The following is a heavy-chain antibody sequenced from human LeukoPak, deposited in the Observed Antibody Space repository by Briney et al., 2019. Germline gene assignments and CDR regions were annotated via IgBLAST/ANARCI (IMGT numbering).Heavy chain of an antibody. CDR1: GYTFTGYY. V-gene: IGHV1-2*02. D-gene: IGHD6-6*01. CDR2: INPNSGGT. J-gene: IGHJ6*03. Sequence: ASVKVSCKASGYTFTGYYMHWVRQAPGQGLEWMGWINPNSGGTNYAQKFQGRVTMTRDTSISTAYMELSRLRSDDTAVYYCARRSSSSYYYYYYMDDWGKGTTVTVSS. CDR3: ARRSSSSYYYYYYMDD.